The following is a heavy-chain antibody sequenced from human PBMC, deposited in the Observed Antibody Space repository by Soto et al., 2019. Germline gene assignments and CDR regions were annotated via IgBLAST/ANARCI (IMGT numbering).Heavy chain of an antibody. CDR3: ARARTTVTTESGY. CDR1: GYTFTSYY. Sequence: SVKGSCKASGYTFTSYYMHWVRQAPGQGLEWMGRIIPLLDTTNYAQKFQGRVTITADKSTGTAYMELNSLRSEDTAVYYCARARTTVTTESGYWGQGTLVTVSS. D-gene: IGHD4-17*01. J-gene: IGHJ4*02. V-gene: IGHV1-69*08. CDR2: IIPLLDTT.